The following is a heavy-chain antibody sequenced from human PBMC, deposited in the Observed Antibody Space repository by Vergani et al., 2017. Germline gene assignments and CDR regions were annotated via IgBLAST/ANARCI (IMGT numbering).Heavy chain of an antibody. CDR1: GFPFSTYG. Sequence: QVQLVESGGGVVQPGESLRLSCAASGFPFSTYGMHWVRQAPGKGLEWVAFIQKDGIDKFYADSVRGRFTISRDDSKNTLFLQMNGLKTEDIGVYYCTTDPRYCGDGSCYWLRDHHYYGMDVWGQGTTVTVSS. D-gene: IGHD2-21*01. CDR2: IQKDGIDK. V-gene: IGHV3-30*02. J-gene: IGHJ6*02. CDR3: TTDPRYCGDGSCYWLRDHHYYGMDV.